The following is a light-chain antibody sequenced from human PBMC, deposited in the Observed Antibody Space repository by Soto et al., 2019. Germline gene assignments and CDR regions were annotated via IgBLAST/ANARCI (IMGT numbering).Light chain of an antibody. CDR3: QQRSNWPRIT. Sequence: EIVLTQSPATLSLSPGERATLSCRASQSLSSSLAWYQQKPGQAPRLLIYDASNRATGIPARFSGSGSGTDFPLTISSLEPEDFVVYYCQQRSNWPRITFGQGTRLEIK. CDR1: QSLSSS. J-gene: IGKJ5*01. CDR2: DAS. V-gene: IGKV3-11*01.